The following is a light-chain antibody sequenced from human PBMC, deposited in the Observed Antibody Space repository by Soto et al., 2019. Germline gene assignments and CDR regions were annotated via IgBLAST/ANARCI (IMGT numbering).Light chain of an antibody. J-gene: IGKJ1*01. CDR3: QQRSNWPPWT. V-gene: IGKV3-11*01. CDR2: DAS. CDR1: QSVSIK. Sequence: EIVMTQSPATLSVSPGERSTLSCRASQSVSIKLAWYQQKPGQAPRLLIYDASNRATGIPARFSGSGSGIDFTLTISSLEPEDFAVYYCQQRSNWPPWTFGQGTKVDIK.